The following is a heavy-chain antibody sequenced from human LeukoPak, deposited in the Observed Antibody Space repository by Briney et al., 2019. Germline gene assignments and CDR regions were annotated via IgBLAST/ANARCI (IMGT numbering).Heavy chain of an antibody. D-gene: IGHD3-10*01. CDR2: ISYDGSNK. J-gene: IGHJ6*02. Sequence: GRSLRLSCAASGFTFSSYGMHWVRQAPGKGLEWVAVISYDGSNKYYADSVKGRFTISRDNAKNTLYLQMNSLRAEDTAVYYWSKVPPRFGGGVDYYGMDVWGQGTTVTVSS. CDR1: GFTFSSYG. V-gene: IGHV3-30*18. CDR3: SKVPPRFGGGVDYYGMDV.